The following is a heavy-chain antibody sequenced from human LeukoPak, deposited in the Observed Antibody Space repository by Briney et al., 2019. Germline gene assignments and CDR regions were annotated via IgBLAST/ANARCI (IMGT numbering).Heavy chain of an antibody. CDR2: ISSTSSYI. V-gene: IGHV3-21*01. J-gene: IGHJ4*02. CDR1: GFTFSSYS. CDR3: ARGPSGYHNT. Sequence: GGSLRLSCAASGFTFSSYSLNWVRQAPGKGLEWVSSISSTSSYIYYADSVKGRFTISRDNSKNTLYLQMNSLRAEDTAVYYCARGPSGYHNTGGQGTLVTVSS. D-gene: IGHD5-12*01.